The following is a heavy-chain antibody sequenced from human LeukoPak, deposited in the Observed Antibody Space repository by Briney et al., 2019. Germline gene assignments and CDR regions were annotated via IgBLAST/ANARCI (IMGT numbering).Heavy chain of an antibody. CDR3: ARSLEYCSSTSCYTEAFDI. V-gene: IGHV1-2*04. Sequence: ASVKVSCKASGYTFTGYYMHWVRQAPGQGLEWMGWINPNSGGTNYAQKFQGWVTMTRDTSISTAYMELRSLRSDDTAVYYCARSLEYCSSTSCYTEAFDIWGQGTMVTVSS. CDR2: INPNSGGT. J-gene: IGHJ3*02. CDR1: GYTFTGYY. D-gene: IGHD2-2*02.